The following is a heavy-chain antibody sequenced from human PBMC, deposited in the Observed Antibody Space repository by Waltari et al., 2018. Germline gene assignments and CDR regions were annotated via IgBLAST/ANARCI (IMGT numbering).Heavy chain of an antibody. Sequence: QVQLQQWGAGLLKPSETLSLTCAVFGGSFSGYYWSWIRQPPGKGLEWSGEINQSGSAKYQPSLQSRVTISVDTSRNQFSLNMYSVTAVDTAVYFCARYGWPSADHSFDVWGQGTVVTVSP. J-gene: IGHJ3*01. V-gene: IGHV4-34*01. CDR2: INQSGSA. CDR1: GGSFSGYY. CDR3: ARYGWPSADHSFDV. D-gene: IGHD4-17*01.